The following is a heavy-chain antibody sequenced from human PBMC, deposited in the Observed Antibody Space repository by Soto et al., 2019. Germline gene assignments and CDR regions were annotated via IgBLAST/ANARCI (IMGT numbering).Heavy chain of an antibody. CDR2: IIPILGTA. J-gene: IGHJ6*02. CDR3: ARVNDYSNLPSDYYYGMDV. Sequence: ASVKVSCKASGGTFSSYAISWVRQAPGQGLEWMGGIIPILGTANYAQKFQGRVTITADESTSTAYMELSSLRSEDTAVYYCARVNDYSNLPSDYYYGMDVWGQGTTVTVSS. V-gene: IGHV1-69*13. D-gene: IGHD4-4*01. CDR1: GGTFSSYA.